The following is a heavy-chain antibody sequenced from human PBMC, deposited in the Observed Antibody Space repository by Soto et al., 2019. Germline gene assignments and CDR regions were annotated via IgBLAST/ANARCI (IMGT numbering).Heavy chain of an antibody. CDR3: TTDLGYCSSTSCPKNYYYYMDV. CDR1: GFSVSNAW. D-gene: IGHD2-2*01. Sequence: EVQLVESGGGLVKPGGSLRLSCAASGFSVSNAWMSWVRQAPGKGLEWVGRIKSKTDGGTTAYAAPVKGRFTISRDDSKNTLYLQMNSLKTEDTDVYYCTTDLGYCSSTSCPKNYYYYMDVWGKGTTVTVSS. CDR2: IKSKTDGGTT. J-gene: IGHJ6*03. V-gene: IGHV3-15*01.